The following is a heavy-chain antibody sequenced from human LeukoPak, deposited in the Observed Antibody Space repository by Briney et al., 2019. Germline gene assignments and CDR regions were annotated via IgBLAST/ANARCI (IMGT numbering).Heavy chain of an antibody. Sequence: ASVKVSCKASGYTFTTYDITWVRQAPGQGLEWMGWISPYNGDTNYAQKFQGRVTMTTDTSTSTAYMELRSLRSDDTAVYYCARLSIGYSYGTFDYWGQGTLVTVSS. V-gene: IGHV1-18*01. CDR1: GYTFTTYD. CDR3: ARLSIGYSYGTFDY. CDR2: ISPYNGDT. J-gene: IGHJ4*02. D-gene: IGHD5-18*01.